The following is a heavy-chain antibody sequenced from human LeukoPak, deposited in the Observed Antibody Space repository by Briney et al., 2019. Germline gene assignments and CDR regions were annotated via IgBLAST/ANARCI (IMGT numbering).Heavy chain of an antibody. Sequence: LPGGSLGLSCAASGFTFSSYGMNWVRQAPGKGLEWVSYISSSDTIYYADSVKGRFTISRNNAKNSLYLQMNSLRDEDTAVYYCAAGAFGGFDYWGQGTLVTVSS. J-gene: IGHJ4*02. CDR1: GFTFSSYG. CDR3: AAGAFGGFDY. CDR2: ISSSDTI. V-gene: IGHV3-48*02. D-gene: IGHD3-16*01.